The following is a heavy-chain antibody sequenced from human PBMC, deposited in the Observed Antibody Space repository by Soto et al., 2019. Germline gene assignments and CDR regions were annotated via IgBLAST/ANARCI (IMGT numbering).Heavy chain of an antibody. CDR3: ARGWDLLQRYGMDV. CDR1: GFTFSSYT. V-gene: IGHV3-21*01. D-gene: IGHD1-26*01. CDR2: ISTSSSSI. Sequence: PGGSLRLSCAASGFTFSSYTMNWVRQAPGKGLEWVSSISTSSSSIYYADLVKGRFTTSRDSAKNSLYLQMDSLRAEDTAVYYCARGWDLLQRYGMDVWGQGTTVTVSS. J-gene: IGHJ6*02.